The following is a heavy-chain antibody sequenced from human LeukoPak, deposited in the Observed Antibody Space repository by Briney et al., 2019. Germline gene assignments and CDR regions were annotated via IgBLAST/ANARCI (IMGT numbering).Heavy chain of an antibody. D-gene: IGHD1-20*01. V-gene: IGHV4-59*08. Sequence: PSETLSLTCTVSGGSISSYYWGWIRQPPGKGLEWIGYIYYSGSTNYNPSLKSRVTISVDTSKNRFSLKLSSVTAADTAVYYCASAYNWNGVDYWGQGTLVTVSS. CDR2: IYYSGST. CDR1: GGSISSYY. CDR3: ASAYNWNGVDY. J-gene: IGHJ4*02.